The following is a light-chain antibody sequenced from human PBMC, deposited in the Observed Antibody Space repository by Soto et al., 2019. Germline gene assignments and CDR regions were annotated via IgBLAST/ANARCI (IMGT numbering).Light chain of an antibody. V-gene: IGKV3-11*01. CDR3: QQRSNCPLT. CDR2: DAS. J-gene: IGKJ4*01. CDR1: QRVSSY. Sequence: EIVLTQSPATLSLSPGERATLSCRASQRVSSYLAWYQQKPGQAPRLLIYDASNRATGIPARFSGSGSGTDFTLTISSLEPEDFEVYYCQQRSNCPLTFGGGTKVEIK.